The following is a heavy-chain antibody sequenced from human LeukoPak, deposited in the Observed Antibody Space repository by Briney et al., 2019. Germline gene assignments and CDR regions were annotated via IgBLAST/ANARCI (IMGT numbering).Heavy chain of an antibody. CDR2: ISSSGSTI. CDR3: ARLEYQLPHYGMDV. V-gene: IGHV3-11*01. CDR1: GFTFSDYY. J-gene: IGHJ6*02. D-gene: IGHD2-2*01. Sequence: GGSLRLSCAASGFTFSDYYMSWIRQAPGKGLEWVSYISSSGSTIYYADSVKGRFTISRDNAKNSLYLQMNSLRAEDTAVYYCARLEYQLPHYGMDVWGQGTTVTVSS.